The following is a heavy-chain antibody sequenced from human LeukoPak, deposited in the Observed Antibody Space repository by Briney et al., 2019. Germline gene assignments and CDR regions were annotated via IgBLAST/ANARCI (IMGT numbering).Heavy chain of an antibody. V-gene: IGHV3-11*04. D-gene: IGHD4-11*01. CDR2: ISSSGSTI. CDR1: GFTVSSNY. J-gene: IGHJ4*02. Sequence: GGFLRLSCAASGFTVSSNYMSWIRQAPGKGLEWVSYISSSGSTIYYADSVKGRFTISRDNAKNSLYLQMNSLRAEDTAVYYCARDHYSNSWGYWGQGTLVTVSS. CDR3: ARDHYSNSWGY.